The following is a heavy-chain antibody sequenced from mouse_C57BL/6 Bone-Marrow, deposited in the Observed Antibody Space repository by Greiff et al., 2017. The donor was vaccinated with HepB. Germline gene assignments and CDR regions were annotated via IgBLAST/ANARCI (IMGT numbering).Heavy chain of an antibody. CDR2: ISSGSSTI. Sequence: EVKLMDSGGGLVKPGGSLKLSCAASGFTFSDYGMHWVRQAPEKGLEWVAYISSGSSTIYYADTVKGRFTISRDNAKNTLFLQMTSLRSEDTAMYYCARPLITTVVATGFDYWGQGTTLTVSS. CDR1: GFTFSDYG. CDR3: ARPLITTVVATGFDY. D-gene: IGHD1-1*01. J-gene: IGHJ2*01. V-gene: IGHV5-17*01.